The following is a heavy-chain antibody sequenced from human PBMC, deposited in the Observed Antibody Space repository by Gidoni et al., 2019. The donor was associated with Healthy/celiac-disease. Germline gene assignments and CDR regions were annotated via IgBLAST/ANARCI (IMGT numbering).Heavy chain of an antibody. CDR2: INHSGST. D-gene: IGHD1-26*01. J-gene: IGHJ4*02. V-gene: IGHV4-34*01. CDR3: ARARVGATGLGY. Sequence: QVQLQQWGAGLFTPSEPLSLTCAVYGGSFSGYYWSWIRQPPGKGLEWIGEINHSGSTNYNPALKSRVTISVDTSKNQFSLKLSSVTAAETAVYYCARARVGATGLGYWGQGTLVTVSS. CDR1: GGSFSGYY.